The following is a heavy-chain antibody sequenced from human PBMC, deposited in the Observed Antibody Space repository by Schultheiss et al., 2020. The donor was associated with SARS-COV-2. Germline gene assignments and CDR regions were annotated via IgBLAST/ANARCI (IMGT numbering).Heavy chain of an antibody. CDR3: ARERGITTVTTRRWFDP. J-gene: IGHJ5*02. D-gene: IGHD4-17*01. CDR2: INPNSGGT. Sequence: ASVKVSCKASGGTFSSYTISWVRQAPGQGLEWMGWINPNSGGTNYAQKFQGRVTMTRDTSISTAYMELSRLRSDDTAVYYCARERGITTVTTRRWFDPWGQGTLVTVSS. V-gene: IGHV1-2*02. CDR1: GGTFSSYT.